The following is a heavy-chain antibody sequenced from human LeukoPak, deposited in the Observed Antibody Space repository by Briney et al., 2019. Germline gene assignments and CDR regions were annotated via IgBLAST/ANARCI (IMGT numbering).Heavy chain of an antibody. CDR2: IYYSGST. CDR1: GGSISNISYY. J-gene: IGHJ3*02. Sequence: PSETLSLTCTVSGGSISNISYYWGWIRQPPGKGLEWIGNIYYSGSTYYKPSLKSRVTISVDTSKNQLSLKLNSVTAADTAIYYCARSGSTWPHDAFDIWGQGTMVTVSS. D-gene: IGHD6-13*01. V-gene: IGHV4-39*07. CDR3: ARSGSTWPHDAFDI.